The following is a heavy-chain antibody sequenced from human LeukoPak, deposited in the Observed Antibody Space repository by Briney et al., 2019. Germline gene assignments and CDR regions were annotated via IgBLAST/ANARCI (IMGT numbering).Heavy chain of an antibody. Sequence: SETLSLTCAVSGGSISSGGYSWSWIRQPPGKGLEWIGYIYHSGSTYYNPSLKSRVTISVDRSKSQFSLKLSSVTAADTAVYYCARAGREYYGMDVWGQGTTVTVSS. CDR1: GGSISSGGYS. V-gene: IGHV4-30-2*01. CDR3: ARAGREYYGMDV. CDR2: IYHSGST. J-gene: IGHJ6*02.